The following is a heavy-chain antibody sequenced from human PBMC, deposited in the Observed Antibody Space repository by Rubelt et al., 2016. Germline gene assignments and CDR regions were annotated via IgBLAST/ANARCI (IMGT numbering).Heavy chain of an antibody. D-gene: IGHD3-22*01. CDR1: GGSISSYY. V-gene: IGHV4-59*12. CDR3: AREGYDSSGYYFDY. CDR2: IYYSGST. Sequence: QVQLQESGPGLVKPSETLSLTCTVSGGSISSYYWSWIRQPPGKGLEWIGYIYYSGSTNYNPSLKSRVTISVDTSKNRSSLKLSSVTAADTAVDYCAREGYDSSGYYFDYWGQGTLVTVSS. J-gene: IGHJ4*02.